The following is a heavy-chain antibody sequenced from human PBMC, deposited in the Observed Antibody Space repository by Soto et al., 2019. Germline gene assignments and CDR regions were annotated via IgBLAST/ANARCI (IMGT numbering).Heavy chain of an antibody. D-gene: IGHD1-26*01. Sequence: GGALRLSCAASGFIFENFGMSWVRQAPGKGLEWISSISGSGFKKYYADSVKGRFTISRDSSKSTVYLELNNLSAEDTAVYHCAKNQGVELVPLATVDWFDPWGQGSVVTVSS. CDR2: ISGSGFKK. CDR3: AKNQGVELVPLATVDWFDP. V-gene: IGHV3-23*01. J-gene: IGHJ5*02. CDR1: GFIFENFG.